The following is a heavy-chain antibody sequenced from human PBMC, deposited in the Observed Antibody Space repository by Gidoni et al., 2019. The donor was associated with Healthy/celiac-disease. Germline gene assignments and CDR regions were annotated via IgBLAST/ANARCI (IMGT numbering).Heavy chain of an antibody. CDR3: ATLDFGYYYDSRRDV. D-gene: IGHD3-22*01. CDR1: GFTFSSYS. Sequence: EVQLVESGGGLVQPGGSLRLSCAASGFTFSSYSMNWVRQAPGKGLEWVSYISSSSSTIYYADSVKGRFTISRDNAKNSLYLQMNSLRDEDTAVYYCATLDFGYYYDSRRDVWGKGTTVTVSS. J-gene: IGHJ6*04. CDR2: ISSSSSTI. V-gene: IGHV3-48*02.